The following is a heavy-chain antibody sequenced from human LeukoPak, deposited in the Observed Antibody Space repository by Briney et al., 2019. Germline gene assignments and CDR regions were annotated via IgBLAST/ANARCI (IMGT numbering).Heavy chain of an antibody. V-gene: IGHV4-4*07. Sequence: SSETLSLTCTASGVSISSYYWSWIRQPAGKGLEWVGRIYTSGSTNYNPSLKSRVTMSVDTSKNQSSLKLSSVTAADTAVYYCAIGITGTYYFDYWGQGTLVTVSS. D-gene: IGHD1-20*01. CDR2: IYTSGST. J-gene: IGHJ4*02. CDR3: AIGITGTYYFDY. CDR1: GVSISSYY.